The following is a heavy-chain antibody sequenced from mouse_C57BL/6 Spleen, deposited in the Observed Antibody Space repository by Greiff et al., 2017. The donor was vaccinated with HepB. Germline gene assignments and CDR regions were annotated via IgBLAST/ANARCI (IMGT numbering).Heavy chain of an antibody. D-gene: IGHD3-3*01. CDR2: ISSGSSTI. V-gene: IGHV5-17*01. J-gene: IGHJ4*01. CDR1: GFTFSDYG. CDR3: AGGRPYAMDY. Sequence: EVKLVESGGGLVKPGGSLKLSCAASGFTFSDYGMHWVRQAPEKGLEWVAYISSGSSTIYYADTVKGRFTISRDNAKNTLFLQMTSLRSEDTAMYYCAGGRPYAMDYWGQGTSVTVSS.